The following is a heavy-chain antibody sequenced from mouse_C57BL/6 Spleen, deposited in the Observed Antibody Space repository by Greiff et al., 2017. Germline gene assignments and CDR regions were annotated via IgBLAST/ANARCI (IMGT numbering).Heavy chain of an antibody. CDR3: TTYYGSSPYYYAMDY. D-gene: IGHD1-1*01. V-gene: IGHV14-1*01. J-gene: IGHJ4*01. Sequence: VQLQQSGAELVRPGASVKLSCTASGFNIKDYYMHWVKQRPEQGLEWIGRIDPEDGDTEYAPKFQGKATMTADTSSNTAYLQLSSLTSEDTAVYYCTTYYGSSPYYYAMDYWGQGTSVTVSS. CDR1: GFNIKDYY. CDR2: IDPEDGDT.